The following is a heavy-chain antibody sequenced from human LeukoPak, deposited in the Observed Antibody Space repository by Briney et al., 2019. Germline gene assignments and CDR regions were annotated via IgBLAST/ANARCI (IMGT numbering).Heavy chain of an antibody. CDR2: IWYDGSDK. J-gene: IGHJ6*03. V-gene: IGHV3-33*06. CDR1: GFTFSSYG. Sequence: PGRSLRLSCAASGFTFSSYGMHWVRQAPGKGLEWVAVIWYDGSDKYYADSVKGRFTISRDNSKNTLYLQMNSLRAEDTAVYYRAKDKDYGYYMDVWGKGTTVTVSS. CDR3: AKDKDYGYYMDV. D-gene: IGHD3-16*01.